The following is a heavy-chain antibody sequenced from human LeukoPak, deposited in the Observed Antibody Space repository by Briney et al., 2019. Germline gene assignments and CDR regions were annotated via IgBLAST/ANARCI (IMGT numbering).Heavy chain of an antibody. CDR1: GGSISSSSYY. CDR3: ARVRLDRSVVAVAARTPYGMGV. V-gene: IGHV4-39*07. D-gene: IGHD6-19*01. CDR2: IYYSGST. J-gene: IGHJ6*02. Sequence: SETLSLTCTVSGGSISSSSYYWGWIRQPPGKGLEWIGNIYYSGSTYYNPSLKSRVTISVDTSKNQFSLKLSSVTAADTAVYYCARVRLDRSVVAVAARTPYGMGVWGQGTTVTVSS.